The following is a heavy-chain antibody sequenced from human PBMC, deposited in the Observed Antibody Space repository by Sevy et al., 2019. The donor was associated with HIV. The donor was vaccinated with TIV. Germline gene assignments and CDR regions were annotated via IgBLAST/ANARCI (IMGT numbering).Heavy chain of an antibody. V-gene: IGHV3-23*01. J-gene: IGHJ4*02. CDR3: AKDGDLEGDPGDY. CDR1: GFTFSSYA. Sequence: GGSLRLSCAASGFTFSSYAMSWVRQAPGKGLEWVSAISGSGGSTYYTDSVKGRFTISRDNSKNTLYLQMNSLRAEDTAVYYCAKDGDLEGDPGDYWGQGTLVTVSS. D-gene: IGHD1-1*01. CDR2: ISGSGGST.